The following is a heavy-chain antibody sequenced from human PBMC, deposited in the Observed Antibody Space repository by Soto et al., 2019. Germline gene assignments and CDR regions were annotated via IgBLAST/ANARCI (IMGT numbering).Heavy chain of an antibody. CDR3: ARGLHDFGSGYYTGIYNWFDP. D-gene: IGHD3-3*01. Sequence: SETLSLTCTVSGGSISSGDYCWSRIRQPPGKGLAWIGYIYYSGSTYYNPSLKSRVTISADTSKNQFSLKLSPVTAADTAVYYCARGLHDFGSGYYTGIYNWFDPWGQGTLVTVAS. J-gene: IGHJ5*02. CDR1: GGSISSGDYC. CDR2: IYYSGST. V-gene: IGHV4-30-4*01.